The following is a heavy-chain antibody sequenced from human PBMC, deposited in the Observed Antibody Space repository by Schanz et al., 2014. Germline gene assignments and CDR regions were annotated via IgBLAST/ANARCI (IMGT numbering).Heavy chain of an antibody. CDR2: IKQDGSEK. V-gene: IGHV3-7*03. CDR1: GFTFTGHW. CDR3: ARDEGRDGYNLAFDV. J-gene: IGHJ3*01. D-gene: IGHD5-12*01. Sequence: DVQLVESGGGLVQPGGSLRLSCAASGFTFTGHWMSWVRQAPGKGPEWVANIKQDGSEKYYVDSVKGRFTISRDNAKNSLYLQMNSLRPEDTALYFCARDEGRDGYNLAFDVWGQGTLVTVSS.